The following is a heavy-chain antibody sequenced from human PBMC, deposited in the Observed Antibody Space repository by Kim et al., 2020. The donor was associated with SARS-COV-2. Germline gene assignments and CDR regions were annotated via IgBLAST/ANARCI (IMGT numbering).Heavy chain of an antibody. V-gene: IGHV4-59*13. CDR1: GGSISSYY. CDR2: IYYSGST. Sequence: SETLSLTCTVSGGSISSYYWSWIRQPPGKGLEWIGYIYYSGSTNYNPSLKSRVTISVDTSKNQFSLKLSSVTAADTAVYYCAGGDLRGYSGYDYGYWGQGTLVTVSS. J-gene: IGHJ4*02. CDR3: AGGDLRGYSGYDYGY. D-gene: IGHD5-12*01.